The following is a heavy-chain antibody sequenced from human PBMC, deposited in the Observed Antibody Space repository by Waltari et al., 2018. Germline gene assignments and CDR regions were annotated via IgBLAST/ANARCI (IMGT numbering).Heavy chain of an antibody. D-gene: IGHD3-22*01. CDR1: GGTFSSYA. CDR2: IIPIFGTA. V-gene: IGHV1-69*14. Sequence: QVQLVQSGAEVKKPGSSVKVSCKASGGTFSSYAISWVRQAPGQGLEWMGGIIPIFGTANYAQKCQGRVTITADKSTSTAYMELSSLRSEDTAVYYCARPNYYDSSGYYEGGNWFDPWGQGTLVTVSS. J-gene: IGHJ5*02. CDR3: ARPNYYDSSGYYEGGNWFDP.